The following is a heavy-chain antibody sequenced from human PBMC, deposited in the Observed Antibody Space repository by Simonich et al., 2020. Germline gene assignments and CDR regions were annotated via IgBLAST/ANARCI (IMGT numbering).Heavy chain of an antibody. D-gene: IGHD2-15*01. CDR3: ARDGGNCSGGSCYWYFDL. Sequence: QVQLVQSGAEVKKPGASVKVSCKASGYTFTGYYMHWVRQAPGQGLEWMGRDNHNSGGTTAAQRFQGRVAMTRATSISTAYMARSRLRSDDTAVYYCARDGGNCSGGSCYWYFDLWGRGTLVTVSS. CDR1: GYTFTGYY. CDR2: DNHNSGGT. V-gene: IGHV1-2*06. J-gene: IGHJ2*01.